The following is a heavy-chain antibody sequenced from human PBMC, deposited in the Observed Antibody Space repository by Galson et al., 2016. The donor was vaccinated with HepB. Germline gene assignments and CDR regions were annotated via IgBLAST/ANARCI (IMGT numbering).Heavy chain of an antibody. Sequence: SLRLSCAASGFTFSSYSMNWVRQAPGKGLEWVSSISSSSSYIYYADSVKGRLTISRDNSKNTLYLQMNSLRGEDTAVYYCASEILGHCSGGSCYTGDHWGQGTLVTVSS. CDR3: ASEILGHCSGGSCYTGDH. CDR2: ISSSSSYI. V-gene: IGHV3-21*01. D-gene: IGHD2-15*01. CDR1: GFTFSSYS. J-gene: IGHJ4*02.